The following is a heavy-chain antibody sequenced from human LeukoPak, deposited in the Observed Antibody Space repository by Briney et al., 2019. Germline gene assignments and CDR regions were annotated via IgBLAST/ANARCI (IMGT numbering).Heavy chain of an antibody. D-gene: IGHD3-3*01. CDR1: GFTFSSYS. Sequence: GGSLRLSCAASGFTFSSYSMNWVRQAPGKGLEWVSAISGSGGSTYYADSVKGRFTISRDNSKNTLYLQMNSLRAEDTAVYYCAKTEDYDFWPVSYGMDVWGQGTTVTVSS. V-gene: IGHV3-23*01. CDR2: ISGSGGST. CDR3: AKTEDYDFWPVSYGMDV. J-gene: IGHJ6*02.